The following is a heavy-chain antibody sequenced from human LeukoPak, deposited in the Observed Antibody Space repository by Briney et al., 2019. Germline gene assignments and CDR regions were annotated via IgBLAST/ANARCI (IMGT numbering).Heavy chain of an antibody. D-gene: IGHD2-15*01. CDR3: ARDSAHLSGGSPPYAFDI. J-gene: IGHJ3*02. Sequence: GGSLRLSCAASGFTFSSYWMSWVRQAPGKGLEWVANTKQDDSDTYYVDSVKGRFTISRDNAKNSLYLQMNSLRAEDTAVYYCARDSAHLSGGSPPYAFDIWGQGTMVTVSS. V-gene: IGHV3-7*01. CDR1: GFTFSSYW. CDR2: TKQDDSDT.